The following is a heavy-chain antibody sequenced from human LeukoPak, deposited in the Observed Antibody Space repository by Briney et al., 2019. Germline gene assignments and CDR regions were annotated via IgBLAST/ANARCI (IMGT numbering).Heavy chain of an antibody. CDR2: ITSSSSTI. CDR1: GFTFSSYS. D-gene: IGHD2-2*01. J-gene: IGHJ3*02. Sequence: GGSLRLSCAASGFTFSSYSMNWVRQAPGKGLEWVSFITSSSSTIYYADSVKGRFTISRDNAKNSLYLQMNSLRAEDTAAFYCAREIPGAMNAFDIWGQGTMVTVSS. V-gene: IGHV3-48*01. CDR3: AREIPGAMNAFDI.